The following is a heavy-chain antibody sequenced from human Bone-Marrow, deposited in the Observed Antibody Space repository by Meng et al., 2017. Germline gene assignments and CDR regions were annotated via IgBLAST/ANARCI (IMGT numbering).Heavy chain of an antibody. Sequence: SCVASGFSFTDAWMSWVRQAPGKGLEWVGRIESNSDGGTTDYAAPVTCRFTISRDDSKNTLYLQMNSLIIEDTALYFCATGAAAADHWGQGTLVTVSS. CDR2: IESNSDGGTT. CDR3: ATGAAAADH. V-gene: IGHV3-15*04. CDR1: GFSFTDAW. D-gene: IGHD6-13*01. J-gene: IGHJ4*02.